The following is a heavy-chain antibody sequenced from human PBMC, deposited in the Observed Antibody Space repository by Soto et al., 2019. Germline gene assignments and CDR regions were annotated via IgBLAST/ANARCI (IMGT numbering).Heavy chain of an antibody. D-gene: IGHD3-3*01. CDR3: ASCERFPRVGVDYYALDV. V-gene: IGHV3-30*03. Sequence: QAHLVESGGGVDQPGGSLRLSCAASGFTINRNDMYWVRQAPGKGLEWVAVMSFDGNHQHYADSVKGRFTISRDNSKNTLSLEMNSLRRDDTAVYYCASCERFPRVGVDYYALDVWGQGTTVIVSS. J-gene: IGHJ6*02. CDR1: GFTINRND. CDR2: MSFDGNHQ.